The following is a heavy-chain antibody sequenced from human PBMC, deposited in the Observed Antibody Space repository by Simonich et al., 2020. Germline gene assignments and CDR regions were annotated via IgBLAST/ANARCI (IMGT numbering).Heavy chain of an antibody. Sequence: QLQLQESGPGLVKPSETLSITCTVSGCSISSSSYYWGWIRQPPGKGLEWIGSIYYSGSTYYTPSLKSRVPISVDTSKNQFSLKLSSVTAADTAVYYCARHAGFAFDIWGQGTMVTVSS. CDR2: IYYSGST. CDR3: ARHAGFAFDI. CDR1: GCSISSSSYY. J-gene: IGHJ3*02. D-gene: IGHD6-13*01. V-gene: IGHV4-39*01.